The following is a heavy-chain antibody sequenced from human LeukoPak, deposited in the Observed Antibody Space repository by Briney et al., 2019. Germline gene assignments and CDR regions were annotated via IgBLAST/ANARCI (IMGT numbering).Heavy chain of an antibody. CDR2: TYYRSKLYN. CDR3: ARELTGFDY. V-gene: IGHV6-1*01. D-gene: IGHD7-27*01. Sequence: SQTLSLTCALSGDIFSSNSAAWNWIRQSPSRGLEWLGRTYYRSKLYNEYAISVKSPITINADTSKNQFSLQLNSVTPEDTAVYYCARELTGFDYWGQGTLVTVSS. J-gene: IGHJ4*02. CDR1: GDIFSSNSAA.